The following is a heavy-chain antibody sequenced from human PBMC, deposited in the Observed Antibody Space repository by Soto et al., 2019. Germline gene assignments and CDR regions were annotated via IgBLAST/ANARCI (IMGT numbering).Heavy chain of an antibody. J-gene: IGHJ3*02. CDR3: ARRGYCTGGICYAIYGLDI. D-gene: IGHD2-15*01. V-gene: IGHV3-66*01. CDR2: IYSGGGT. Sequence: EEQLVESGGGLVQPGGSLRLSCAASGFTVSTNYMSWVRQAPRKGLEWVSLIYSGGGTHYADSVKGRFTISRDDSKNTLFLQMNSLSAEDTAVYYCARRGYCTGGICYAIYGLDIWGQGTMVTVSS. CDR1: GFTVSTNY.